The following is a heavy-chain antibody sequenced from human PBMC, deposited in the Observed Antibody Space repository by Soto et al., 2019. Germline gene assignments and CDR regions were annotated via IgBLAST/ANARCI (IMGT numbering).Heavy chain of an antibody. D-gene: IGHD2-21*01. Sequence: QVQLQESGPGLVKPSGTLSLTCAVSGGSISSSNWWSWVRQPPGKGLEWIGEIYHSGSTNYNPSLKSQVTISVDKSKNQFSLKLSSVTAADTAVYYCARGASFTSRAAYDYWGQGTLVTVSS. J-gene: IGHJ4*02. V-gene: IGHV4-4*02. CDR3: ARGASFTSRAAYDY. CDR1: GGSISSSNW. CDR2: IYHSGST.